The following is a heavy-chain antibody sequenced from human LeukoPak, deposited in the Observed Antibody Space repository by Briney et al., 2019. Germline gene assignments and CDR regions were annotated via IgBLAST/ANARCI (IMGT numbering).Heavy chain of an antibody. V-gene: IGHV4-39*07. J-gene: IGHJ6*03. Sequence: SETLSLTCTVSGGSISTSSYYWGWVRQPPGKGLEWIGNIFYSGSTYYSPSLKSRVTISLDTSRNQFSLKLSSVTAADTALYYCAKDFYSGNYYEDFGYYFYYMDVWGKGTTVTISS. CDR1: GGSISTSSYY. CDR3: AKDFYSGNYYEDFGYYFYYMDV. CDR2: IFYSGST. D-gene: IGHD1-26*01.